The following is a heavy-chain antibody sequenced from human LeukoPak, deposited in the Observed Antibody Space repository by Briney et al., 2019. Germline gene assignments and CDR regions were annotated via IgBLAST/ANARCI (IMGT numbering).Heavy chain of an antibody. J-gene: IGHJ4*02. CDR1: GYTSTSYD. V-gene: IGHV1-8*01. D-gene: IGHD3-3*01. Sequence: ASVKVSCKASGYTSTSYDINWVRQATGQGLEWMGWMNPNSGNTGYAQKFQGRVTMTRNTSISTAYMELSSLRSEDTAVYYCATYDFWSGYHQFDYWGQGTLVTVSS. CDR2: MNPNSGNT. CDR3: ATYDFWSGYHQFDY.